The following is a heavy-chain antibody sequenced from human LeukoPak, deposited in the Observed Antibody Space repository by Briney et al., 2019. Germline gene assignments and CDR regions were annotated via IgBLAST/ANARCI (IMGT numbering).Heavy chain of an antibody. CDR1: GFTFSSYA. V-gene: IGHV3-30*04. J-gene: IGHJ6*03. CDR2: ISYDGSNK. CDR3: AKDGGYCSGGSCYSSDYYYYMDV. D-gene: IGHD2-15*01. Sequence: TGGSLRLSCAASGFTFSSYAMHWVRQAPGKGLEWVAVISYDGSNKYYADSVKGRFTISRDNSKNTLYLQMNSLRAEDTAVYYCAKDGGYCSGGSCYSSDYYYYMDVWGKGTTVTISS.